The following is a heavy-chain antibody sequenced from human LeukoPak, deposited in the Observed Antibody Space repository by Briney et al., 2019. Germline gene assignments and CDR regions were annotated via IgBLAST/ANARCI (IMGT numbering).Heavy chain of an antibody. V-gene: IGHV3-74*01. Sequence: PGGSLRLSCVASGFTFSSYWMHWVRQAPRKGLVWVSRINGDGRNINYADSVRGRFTISRDNAKNTLYLQMNSLRAEDTAVYYCAKDLQEDPYYYYYGMDVWGRGTTVTVSS. J-gene: IGHJ6*02. CDR2: INGDGRNI. D-gene: IGHD4-11*01. CDR1: GFTFSSYW. CDR3: AKDLQEDPYYYYYGMDV.